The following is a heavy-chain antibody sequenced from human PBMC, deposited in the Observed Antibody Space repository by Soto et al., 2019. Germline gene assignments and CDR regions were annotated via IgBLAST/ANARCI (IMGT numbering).Heavy chain of an antibody. V-gene: IGHV1-69*02. Sequence: QVQLVQSGAEVKKPGSSVKVSCKASGGTFSSYTISWVRQAPGQGLEWMGRIIPILGIANYAQKFQGRVTITADKSTSTDQMELSSLRSEDTAVYYCARALLGGTGTTTNWFDPWGKGPLVTVSS. J-gene: IGHJ5*02. CDR2: IIPILGIA. CDR3: ARALLGGTGTTTNWFDP. D-gene: IGHD1-1*01. CDR1: GGTFSSYT.